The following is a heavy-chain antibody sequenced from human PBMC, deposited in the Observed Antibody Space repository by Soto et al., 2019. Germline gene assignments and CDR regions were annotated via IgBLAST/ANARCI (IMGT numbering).Heavy chain of an antibody. Sequence: ASVKVSCKASGYTFTSYDINWVRQATGQGLEWMGWMNPNSGNTGYAQKFQGRVTMTRNTSISTAYMELSSLRSEDTAVYYCAREGAPDYGDYDDYWGHGTLVTVSS. J-gene: IGHJ4*01. CDR2: MNPNSGNT. CDR3: AREGAPDYGDYDDY. CDR1: GYTFTSYD. D-gene: IGHD4-17*01. V-gene: IGHV1-8*01.